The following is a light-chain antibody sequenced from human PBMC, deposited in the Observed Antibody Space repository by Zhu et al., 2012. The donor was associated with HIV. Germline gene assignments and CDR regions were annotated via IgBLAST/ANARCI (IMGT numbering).Light chain of an antibody. J-gene: IGKJ2*01. V-gene: IGKV3-20*01. CDR1: RTVNSNY. CDR2: GSY. Sequence: EIVLTQSPGTLSLSPGERATLSCRVSRTVNSNYLAWYQQKPGQAPRLLIYGSYSRATGIPGRFSGSGSGTDFTLSISRLEPEDFAVYYCQSYGSSLYTFGQGTRLDI. CDR3: QSYGSSLYT.